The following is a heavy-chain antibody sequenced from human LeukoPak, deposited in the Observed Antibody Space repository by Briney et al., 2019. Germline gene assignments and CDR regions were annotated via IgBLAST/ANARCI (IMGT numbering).Heavy chain of an antibody. CDR1: GFTFGDYA. J-gene: IGHJ4*01. CDR2: IASETYGGTA. CDR3: TRDQTPYY. Sequence: GGSLRLSCTASGFTFGDYAMTWVRQAPGKGLEWVGFIASETYGGTAEYAASVKGRFTISRDDSNSIAYLQMNSLKTEDTAVYYCTRDQTPYYWGQGTLVSASS. V-gene: IGHV3-49*04.